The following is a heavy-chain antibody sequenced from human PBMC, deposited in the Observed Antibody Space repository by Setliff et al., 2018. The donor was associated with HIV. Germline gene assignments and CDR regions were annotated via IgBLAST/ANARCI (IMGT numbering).Heavy chain of an antibody. D-gene: IGHD3-22*01. V-gene: IGHV4-39*07. CDR2: IYYSGDS. Sequence: ASETLSLTCTVSGGSISSSSYYWDWIRQPPGKGLEWIATIYYSGDSHYNPSLKSRVTISVDTSKNQFSLKLNSVTAADTAVYYCARAKYYYDTSAYYGSRDWYFDLWGRGTLVTVSS. CDR3: ARAKYYYDTSAYYGSRDWYFDL. CDR1: GGSISSSSYY. J-gene: IGHJ2*01.